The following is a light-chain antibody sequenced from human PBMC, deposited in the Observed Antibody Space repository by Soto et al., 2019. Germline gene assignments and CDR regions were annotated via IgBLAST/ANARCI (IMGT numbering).Light chain of an antibody. CDR2: DTS. CDR1: TGAVTSGHY. V-gene: IGLV7-46*01. CDR3: LLSGRGANWV. J-gene: IGLJ3*02. Sequence: QAVVTQEPSLTVSPGGTVTLTCGSSTGAVTSGHYPYWFQQKPGQAPRTLIYDTSNKHSWTPARFSGSLLGGKAALTLSGAQPEDEAEYYCLLSGRGANWVFGGGTKLTVL.